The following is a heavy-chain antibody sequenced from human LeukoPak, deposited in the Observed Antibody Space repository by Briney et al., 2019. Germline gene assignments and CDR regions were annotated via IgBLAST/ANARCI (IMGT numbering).Heavy chain of an antibody. Sequence: SETLSLTCTVSGGSISSYYWSWIRQPPGKGLEWIGYIYYSGSTNYNPSLKSRVTISVDMSKNQFSLKLSSVTAADTAVYYCARMFRQWLPSGYNWFDPWGQGTLVTVSS. CDR2: IYYSGST. CDR1: GGSISSYY. V-gene: IGHV4-59*08. J-gene: IGHJ5*02. D-gene: IGHD6-19*01. CDR3: ARMFRQWLPSGYNWFDP.